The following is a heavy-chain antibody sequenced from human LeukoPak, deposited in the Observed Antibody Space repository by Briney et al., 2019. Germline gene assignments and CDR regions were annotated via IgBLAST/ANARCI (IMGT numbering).Heavy chain of an antibody. D-gene: IGHD6-19*01. CDR1: GGSISSSSYY. CDR3: ARSSSSGWGFRFDP. J-gene: IGHJ5*02. Sequence: SETLSLTCTVSGGSISSSSYYWGWIRQPPGKGLEWIGSIYTSGSTNYNPSLKSRVPISVDTSKNQFSLRLSSVTAADTAVYCCARSSSSGWGFRFDPWGQGTLVTVSS. V-gene: IGHV4-39*07. CDR2: IYTSGST.